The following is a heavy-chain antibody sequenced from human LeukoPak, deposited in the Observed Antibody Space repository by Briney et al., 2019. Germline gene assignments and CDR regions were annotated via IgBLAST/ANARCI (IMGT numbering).Heavy chain of an antibody. CDR2: IKDDGSQK. CDR3: ARDTSRGFDP. Sequence: SWIRQHPGKGLEWVANIKDDGSQKYYVDSVKGRFTISRDNGKKSLYLQMNSLRGEDTAVYYCARDTSRGFDPWGQGTLVTVSS. J-gene: IGHJ5*02. V-gene: IGHV3-7*01. D-gene: IGHD6-13*01.